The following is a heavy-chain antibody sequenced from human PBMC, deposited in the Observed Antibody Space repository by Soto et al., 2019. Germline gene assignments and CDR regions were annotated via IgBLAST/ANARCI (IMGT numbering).Heavy chain of an antibody. CDR3: ARDSMTYAFDI. CDR1: GGSISSYY. V-gene: IGHV4-59*01. D-gene: IGHD3-22*01. J-gene: IGHJ3*02. CDR2: IYYSGST. Sequence: PSETLSLTCTVSGGSISSYYWSWIRQPPGKGLEWIGYIYYSGSTNYNPSLKSRVTISVDTSKNQFSLKLSSVTAADTAVYYCARDSMTYAFDIWGQGTMVTVSS.